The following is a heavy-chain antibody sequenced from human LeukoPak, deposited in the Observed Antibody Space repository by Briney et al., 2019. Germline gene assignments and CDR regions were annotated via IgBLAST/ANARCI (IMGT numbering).Heavy chain of an antibody. D-gene: IGHD3-10*01. V-gene: IGHV3-30*03. CDR3: ARTLMEQVVRGGFDY. CDR1: GFTFSRYG. Sequence: GGSLRLSCAASGFTFSRYGMHWVRQAPGKGLEWVAVISYGGSNTYYADSVKGRFTISRDNSKNTLYLQMNSLRAGDTAVYYCARTLMEQVVRGGFDYWGQGTQVTVSS. CDR2: ISYGGSNT. J-gene: IGHJ4*02.